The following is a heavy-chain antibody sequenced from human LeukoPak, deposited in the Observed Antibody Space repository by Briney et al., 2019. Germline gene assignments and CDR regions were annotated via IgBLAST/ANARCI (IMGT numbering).Heavy chain of an antibody. CDR3: AKGHSSSWSFFDY. CDR1: GFTFSSYW. Sequence: GGSLRLSCAASGFTFSSYWMSWVRQAPGKGLEWVANIKQDGSEKYYVDSVKGRFTISRDNAKNSLYLQMNSLRAEDTAIYYCAKGHSSSWSFFDYWGQGTLVTVSS. D-gene: IGHD6-13*01. CDR2: IKQDGSEK. J-gene: IGHJ4*02. V-gene: IGHV3-7*03.